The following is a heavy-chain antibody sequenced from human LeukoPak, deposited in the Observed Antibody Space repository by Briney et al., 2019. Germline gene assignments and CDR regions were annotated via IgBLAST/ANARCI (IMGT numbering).Heavy chain of an antibody. V-gene: IGHV4-39*01. CDR1: GXSISSSSYY. CDR3: ARPSGSYLYYFDY. J-gene: IGHJ4*02. CDR2: IYYSGST. Sequence: TLSLTXXXSGXSISSSSYYWGWIRQPPGKGLEWIGSIYYSGSTYYNPSLKSRVTISVDTSKNQFSLKLSSVTAADTAVYYCARPSGSYLYYFDYWGQGTLVTVSS. D-gene: IGHD1-26*01.